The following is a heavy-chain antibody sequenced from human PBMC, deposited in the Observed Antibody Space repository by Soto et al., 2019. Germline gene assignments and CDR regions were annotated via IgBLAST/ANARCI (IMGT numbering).Heavy chain of an antibody. CDR2: ISASGATT. Sequence: EVQLLESGGNLVQPGGSLRLSCAASGFSFSTYALTWVRQVPGKGLEWVSGISASGATTYYADSVKGRFTISRDNAKNSAFLHMNSLRAEDTALYYCAKWTAAVVYAALAGGAFDIWGQGTTVTVSS. CDR1: GFSFSTYA. V-gene: IGHV3-23*01. CDR3: AKWTAAVVYAALAGGAFDI. D-gene: IGHD2-15*01. J-gene: IGHJ3*02.